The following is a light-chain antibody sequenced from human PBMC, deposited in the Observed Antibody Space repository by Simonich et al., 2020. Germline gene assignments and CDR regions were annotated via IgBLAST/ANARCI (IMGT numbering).Light chain of an antibody. V-gene: IGLV2-14*03. CDR1: SSDVGGYNH. Sequence: QSALTQPASVSGSPGQSITISCTGTSSDVGGYNHVSWYQQHPGKAPKHMIYDVSNRPSGVSNRFSGSESGNTASLTISGLQAEDEADYYCSSYTSSNTVVFGGGTKLTVL. CDR3: SSYTSSNTVV. J-gene: IGLJ2*01. CDR2: DVS.